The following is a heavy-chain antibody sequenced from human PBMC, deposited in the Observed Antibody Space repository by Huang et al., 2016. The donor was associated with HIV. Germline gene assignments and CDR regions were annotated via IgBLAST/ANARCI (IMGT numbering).Heavy chain of an antibody. Sequence: QLQLQESGPGLVKPSETLSLTCTVSGGSISSSSYYWGWFRQPPGKGLEWIGSIYYSGSPYYNPSLKSRVTISVDTSKNQFSLKLSSVTAADTAVYYCARHKGSSPFYFDYWGQGTLVTVSS. D-gene: IGHD1-26*01. V-gene: IGHV4-39*01. CDR2: IYYSGSP. CDR1: GGSISSSSYY. CDR3: ARHKGSSPFYFDY. J-gene: IGHJ4*02.